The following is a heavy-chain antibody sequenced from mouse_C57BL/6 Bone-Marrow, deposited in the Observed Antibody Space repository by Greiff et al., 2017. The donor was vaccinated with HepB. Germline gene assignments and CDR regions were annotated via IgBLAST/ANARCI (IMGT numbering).Heavy chain of an antibody. Sequence: QVQLQQPGAELVMPGASVKLSCKASGYTFTSYWMHWGKQRPGQGLEWIGEIDPSDSYTNYNQKFKGKSTLTVDKSSSTAYMQLSSLTSEYSSVYYCARFDGYFLYYFDFWCQGTTLTVSS. J-gene: IGHJ2*01. D-gene: IGHD2-3*01. CDR2: IDPSDSYT. CDR1: GYTFTSYW. V-gene: IGHV1-69*01. CDR3: ARFDGYFLYYFDF.